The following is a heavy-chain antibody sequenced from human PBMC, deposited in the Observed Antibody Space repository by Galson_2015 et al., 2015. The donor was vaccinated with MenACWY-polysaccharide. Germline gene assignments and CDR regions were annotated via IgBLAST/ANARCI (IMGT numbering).Heavy chain of an antibody. CDR2: IQDDGSQK. J-gene: IGHJ3*01. V-gene: IGHV3-33*01. Sequence: SLRLSCAASGLKFRGSGMHWVRQAPGKGLEWVAVIQDDGSQKQYIDSVKGRFTISRDNSKNTLYPEMNSLRAEDTASYYCAREGSRTVFLALASWGQETRATVPS. CDR1: GLKFRGSG. CDR3: AREGSRTVFLALAS. D-gene: IGHD6-13*01.